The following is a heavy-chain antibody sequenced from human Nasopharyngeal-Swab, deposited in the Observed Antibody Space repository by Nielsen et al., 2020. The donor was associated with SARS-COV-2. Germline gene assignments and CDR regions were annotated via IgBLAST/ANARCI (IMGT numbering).Heavy chain of an antibody. CDR3: AKGQGADWYFDL. J-gene: IGHJ2*01. Sequence: GGSLRLSCAGSGFTFSSSWLHWVRQAPGEGLVWVARLNGDATTVDYADSVKGRFTISRDNAKNTLYLQMNSLRAEDTAVYYCAKGQGADWYFDLWGRGTLVTVSS. CDR1: GFTFSSSW. CDR2: LNGDATTV. V-gene: IGHV3-74*01.